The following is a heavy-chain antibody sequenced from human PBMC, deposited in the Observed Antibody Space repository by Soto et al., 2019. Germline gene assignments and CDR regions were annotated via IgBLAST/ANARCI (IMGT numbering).Heavy chain of an antibody. CDR2: IHPGDSDT. J-gene: IGHJ5*02. D-gene: IGHD6-13*01. CDR3: ARHNRYSSTWFEGWFDP. V-gene: IGHV5-51*01. Sequence: GESLKISCQGSGYSFTNYWVGWVRQIPWRGLEWMGIIHPGDSDTRYSPFFQGQVTISADKSISTAYLQWSSLKASDTAMYYCARHNRYSSTWFEGWFDPRGQGTLVTVSS. CDR1: GYSFTNYW.